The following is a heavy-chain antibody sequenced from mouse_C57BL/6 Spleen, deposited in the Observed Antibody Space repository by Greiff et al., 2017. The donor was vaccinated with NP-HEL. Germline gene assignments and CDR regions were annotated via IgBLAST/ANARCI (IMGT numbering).Heavy chain of an antibody. V-gene: IGHV5-12*01. CDR2: ISNGGGST. CDR3: ARQGDYGNYGGFAY. Sequence: EVKLMESGGGLVQPGGSLKLSCAASGFTFSDYYMYWVRQTPEKRLEWVAYISNGGGSTYYPDTVKGRFTISRDNAKNTLYLQMSRLKSEDTAMYYCARQGDYGNYGGFAYWGQGTLVTVSA. CDR1: GFTFSDYY. D-gene: IGHD2-1*01. J-gene: IGHJ3*01.